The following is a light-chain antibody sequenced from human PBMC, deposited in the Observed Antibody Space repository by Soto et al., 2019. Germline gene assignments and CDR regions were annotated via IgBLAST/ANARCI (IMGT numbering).Light chain of an antibody. J-gene: IGKJ1*01. Sequence: DIQMTQSPSSLSASVGDRVTFNCRASQGISNHLAWYQQKPGKVPKLLIYAASTLQSGVPSRFSGSGSGTDFTLTISSLQPEDVATYFCQNYNSALWTLGQGTKVEI. CDR1: QGISNH. CDR3: QNYNSALWT. V-gene: IGKV1-27*01. CDR2: AAS.